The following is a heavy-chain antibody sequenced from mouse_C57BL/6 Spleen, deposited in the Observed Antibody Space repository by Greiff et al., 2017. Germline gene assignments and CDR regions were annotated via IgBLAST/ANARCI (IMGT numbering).Heavy chain of an antibody. CDR2: INPNNGGT. CDR3: ARYGGYFDV. J-gene: IGHJ1*03. D-gene: IGHD1-1*02. CDR1: GYTFTDYN. V-gene: IGHV1-18*01. Sequence: VQLQQSGPELVKPRASVKIPCKASGYTFTDYNMDWVKQSHGKSLEWIGDINPNNGGTIYNQKFKGKATLTVDKSSSTAYMELRSLTSEDTAVYYCARYGGYFDVWGTGTTVTVSS.